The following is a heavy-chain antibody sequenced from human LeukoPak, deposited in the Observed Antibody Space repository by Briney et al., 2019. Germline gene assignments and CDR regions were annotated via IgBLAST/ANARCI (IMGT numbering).Heavy chain of an antibody. Sequence: SETLSLTCAVYGGSFSGDYWSSIRQPPGKGLEWIGEVNHSVSANYNPSLKSRVTISVDTSKNQFSLKLSSVTAADTAVYYCARGGSGWLLRRSSDFDYWGQGTLVTVSS. D-gene: IGHD3-22*01. CDR1: GGSFSGDY. V-gene: IGHV4-34*01. CDR2: VNHSVSA. CDR3: ARGGSGWLLRRSSDFDY. J-gene: IGHJ4*02.